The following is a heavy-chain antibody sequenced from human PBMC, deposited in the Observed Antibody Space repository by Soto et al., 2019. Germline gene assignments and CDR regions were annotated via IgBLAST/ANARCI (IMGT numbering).Heavy chain of an antibody. V-gene: IGHV4-39*01. J-gene: IGHJ4*02. CDR3: ARNNPEGLNDY. CDR2: IYYSGST. D-gene: IGHD1-20*01. Sequence: SETLSLTCTVSGGSISSSSYYWGWIRQPPGKGLEWIGSIYYSGSTYYNPSLKSRVTISVDTSKNQFSLKLSSVTAADTALYYCARNNPEGLNDYWGQGTLVTVSS. CDR1: GGSISSSSYY.